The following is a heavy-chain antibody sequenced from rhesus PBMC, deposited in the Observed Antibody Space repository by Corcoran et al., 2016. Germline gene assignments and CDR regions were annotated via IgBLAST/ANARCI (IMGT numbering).Heavy chain of an antibody. D-gene: IGHD1-1*01. CDR1: GGSISGYYH. Sequence: QVKLQQWGEGLVKPSETLSLSCAVHGGSISGYYHWSWSRQPPGKGLGWIWNIDGIIATTNYTPSLKRRVTISNDTAKYRFSLRLISVTAADTAVYYCARGNWNHELDVWGRGVLVTVSS. V-gene: IGHV4-73*01. J-gene: IGHJ5-2*02. CDR2: IDGIIATT. CDR3: ARGNWNHELDV.